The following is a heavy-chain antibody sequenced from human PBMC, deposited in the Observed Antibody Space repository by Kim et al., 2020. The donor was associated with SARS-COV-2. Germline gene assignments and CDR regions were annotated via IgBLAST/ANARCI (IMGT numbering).Heavy chain of an antibody. J-gene: IGHJ6*02. Sequence: ASVKVSCKASGYTFTGYYMHWVRQAPGQGLEWMGWINPNSGGTNYAQKFQGWVTMTRDTSISTAYMELSRLRSDDTAVYYCARGGIVVVPARNYYYYGMDVWGQGTTVTVSS. CDR2: INPNSGGT. D-gene: IGHD2-2*01. CDR3: ARGGIVVVPARNYYYYGMDV. CDR1: GYTFTGYY. V-gene: IGHV1-2*04.